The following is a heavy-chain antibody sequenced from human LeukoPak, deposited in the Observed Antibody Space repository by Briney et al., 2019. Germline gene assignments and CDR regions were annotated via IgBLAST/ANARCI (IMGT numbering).Heavy chain of an antibody. CDR3: ARGPQKRSSWYFDL. D-gene: IGHD6-13*01. V-gene: IGHV4-61*02. Sequence: PSETLSLTCTVSGGSISSGTYYWSWIRQPAGKGLEWIGRISTSGSTNSNPSLKSRVTISVDTSKNQFSLKLSSVTAADTAVYYCARGPQKRSSWYFDLWGRGTLVTVSS. J-gene: IGHJ2*01. CDR1: GGSISSGTYY. CDR2: ISTSGST.